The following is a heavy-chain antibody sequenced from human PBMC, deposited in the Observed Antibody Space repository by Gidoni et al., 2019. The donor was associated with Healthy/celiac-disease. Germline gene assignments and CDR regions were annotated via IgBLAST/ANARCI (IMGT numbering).Heavy chain of an antibody. CDR2: ISAYNGNT. CDR1: GYTFTSYG. Sequence: QVQLVQSGAEVKKPGASVKVSCKASGYTFTSYGISWVRQAPGQGLEWMGWISAYNGNTNYAQKLQGRVTMTTDTSTSTAYMELRSLRSDDTAVYYCARVPRVNYYDSSGPLPDYWGQGTLVTVSS. CDR3: ARVPRVNYYDSSGPLPDY. V-gene: IGHV1-18*01. D-gene: IGHD3-22*01. J-gene: IGHJ4*02.